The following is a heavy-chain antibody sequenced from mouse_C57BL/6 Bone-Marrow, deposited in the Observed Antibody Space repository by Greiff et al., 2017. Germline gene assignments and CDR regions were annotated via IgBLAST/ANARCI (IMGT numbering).Heavy chain of an antibody. CDR1: GFTFSDYG. D-gene: IGHD2-1*01. Sequence: EVPLQESGGGLVKPGGSLKLSCAASGFTFSDYGMHWVRQAPEKGLEWVAYISSGSSTIYYADTVKGRFTISRDNAKNTLFLQMTSLRSEDTAMYYCAKTYVNYSWFAYWGQGTLVTVAA. CDR2: ISSGSSTI. J-gene: IGHJ3*01. CDR3: AKTYVNYSWFAY. V-gene: IGHV5-17*01.